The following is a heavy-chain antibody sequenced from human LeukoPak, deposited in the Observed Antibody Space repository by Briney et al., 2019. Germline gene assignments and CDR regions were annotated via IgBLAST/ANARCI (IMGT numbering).Heavy chain of an antibody. V-gene: IGHV5-51*01. CDR3: ARDRNFDY. D-gene: IGHD1-14*01. CDR1: GYRFTTYW. CDR2: IYPGDSDT. Sequence: GESLKISCKGSGYRFTTYWIGWVRQMPGKGLDWMGIIYPGDSDTRYSPSFQGQVTISADKSISTAYLQWSSLKASDTAMYYCARDRNFDYWGQGTLVTVSS. J-gene: IGHJ4*02.